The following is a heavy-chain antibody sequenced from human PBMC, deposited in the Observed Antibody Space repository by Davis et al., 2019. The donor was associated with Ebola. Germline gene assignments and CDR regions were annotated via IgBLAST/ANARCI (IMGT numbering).Heavy chain of an antibody. CDR3: ASMDYDFWSGPYYFDY. V-gene: IGHV4-39*01. CDR1: GGSISSSSYY. CDR2: IYYSGST. Sequence: MPGGSLRLSCTVSGGSISSSSYYWGWIRQPPGKGLEWIGSIYYSGSTYYNPSLKSRVTISVDTSKNQFSLKLSSVTAADTAVYYCASMDYDFWSGPYYFDYWGQGTLVTVSS. J-gene: IGHJ4*02. D-gene: IGHD3-3*01.